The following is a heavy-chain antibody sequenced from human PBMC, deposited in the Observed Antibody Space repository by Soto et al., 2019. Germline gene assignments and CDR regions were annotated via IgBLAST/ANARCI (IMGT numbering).Heavy chain of an antibody. CDR2: CTYDGSNK. Sequence: GRSLRLSCVASGFTFSSNGMLWDRQAPGKGLEWGVICTYDGSNKHYADSVKRRFTIAIDNSKTTLYLQMSSLRAEDTAVYYFAKDRIQLWSLTLLDGMDVWGQEATVAVSS. CDR1: GFTFSSNG. CDR3: AKDRIQLWSLTLLDGMDV. J-gene: IGHJ6*02. D-gene: IGHD5-18*01. V-gene: IGHV3-30*18.